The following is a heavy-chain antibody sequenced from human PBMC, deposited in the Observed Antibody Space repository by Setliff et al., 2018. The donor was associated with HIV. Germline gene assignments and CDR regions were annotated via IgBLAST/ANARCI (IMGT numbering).Heavy chain of an antibody. V-gene: IGHV3-23*01. J-gene: IGHJ4*02. Sequence: GGSLRLSCAASGFTFNNYWMSWVRQAPGKGLEWVSGISGNGDSTYYADSVKGRFTISRDSSKNTLYLQMNSLRAEDTAVYFCAKQDYYDSSGYSDWGQGALVTVSS. CDR2: ISGNGDST. D-gene: IGHD3-22*01. CDR1: GFTFNNYW. CDR3: AKQDYYDSSGYSD.